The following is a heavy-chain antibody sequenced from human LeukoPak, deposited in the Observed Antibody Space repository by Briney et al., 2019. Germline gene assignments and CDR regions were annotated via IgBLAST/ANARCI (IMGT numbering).Heavy chain of an antibody. CDR3: ASALNYYDSTSQEGN. CDR1: GYTFTGYY. J-gene: IGHJ4*02. Sequence: GASVKVSCKASGYTFTGYYMHWVRQAPGQGLEWMGWINPNSGGTNFAQKFQGWVTLTRDTSISTAYMELSRLRSDDTAVYYCASALNYYDSTSQEGNWGQGTLVTVSS. V-gene: IGHV1-2*04. CDR2: INPNSGGT. D-gene: IGHD3-22*01.